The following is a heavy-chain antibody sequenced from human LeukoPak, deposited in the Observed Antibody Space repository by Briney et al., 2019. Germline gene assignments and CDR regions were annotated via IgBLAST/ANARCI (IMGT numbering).Heavy chain of an antibody. Sequence: SENLSLTCTVSGGSISSHYWRWIRQPPGKGLEWIGYTYYSGNTNYNRSLRSRVTISLDTSKNQFSLKLSSVTAADTAVYYCGRVMSNDGYNYVDYWGQGTLVTVSS. CDR2: TYYSGNT. V-gene: IGHV4-59*11. CDR1: GGSISSHY. D-gene: IGHD5-24*01. CDR3: GRVMSNDGYNYVDY. J-gene: IGHJ4*02.